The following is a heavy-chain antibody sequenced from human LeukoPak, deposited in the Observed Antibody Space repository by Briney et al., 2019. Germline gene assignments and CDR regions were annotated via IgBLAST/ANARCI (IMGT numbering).Heavy chain of an antibody. J-gene: IGHJ4*02. CDR2: INPSGGST. V-gene: IGHV1-46*01. CDR3: ARSQKVYYDYVWGSYRYPPEMDY. Sequence: WASVTVSCKASGYTFTSYYMHWVRQTPGQGLEWMGLINPSGGSTSYAQKFQGRVTMTRDTSTSTVYMELSSLRSEDTAVYYCARSQKVYYDYVWGSYRYPPEMDYWGQGTLVTVSS. CDR1: GYTFTSYY. D-gene: IGHD3-16*02.